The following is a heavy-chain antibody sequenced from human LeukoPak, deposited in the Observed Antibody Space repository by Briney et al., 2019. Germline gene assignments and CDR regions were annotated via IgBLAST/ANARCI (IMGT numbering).Heavy chain of an antibody. V-gene: IGHV3-30*02. CDR3: ARGSSSWYYYYYYMDV. CDR1: GFTFSTYG. D-gene: IGHD6-13*01. J-gene: IGHJ6*03. Sequence: GGSLRLSCAASGFTFSTYGMHWVRQAPGKGLEWVAFIRYDGSDKYYADSVKGRFTISRDNSKNTLSLQMNSLRAEDTAVYYCARGSSSWYYYYYYMDVWGKGTTVTISS. CDR2: IRYDGSDK.